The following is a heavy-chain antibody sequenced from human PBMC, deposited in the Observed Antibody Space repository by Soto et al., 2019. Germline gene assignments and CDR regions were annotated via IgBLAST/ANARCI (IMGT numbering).Heavy chain of an antibody. D-gene: IGHD6-13*01. CDR2: ISYDGSNK. CDR3: AKELHSSSRDYGMDV. J-gene: IGHJ6*02. Sequence: QVQLVESGGGVVQPGRSLRLSCAASGFTFSSYGMHWVRQAPGKGLEWVAVISYDGSNKYYADSVQGRFTISRDNSKNTLYLQMNSLRAEDTAVYYCAKELHSSSRDYGMDVWGQGTTVTVSS. V-gene: IGHV3-30*18. CDR1: GFTFSSYG.